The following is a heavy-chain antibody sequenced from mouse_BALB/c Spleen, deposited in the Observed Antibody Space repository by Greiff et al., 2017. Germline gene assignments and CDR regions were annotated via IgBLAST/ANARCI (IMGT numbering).Heavy chain of an antibody. CDR2: ISYSGST. V-gene: IGHV3-2*02. D-gene: IGHD1-1*01. J-gene: IGHJ4*01. CDR1: GYSITSDYA. CDR3: ARSYYYGSSYAMDY. Sequence: ESGPGLVKPSQSLSLTCTVTGYSITSDYAWNWIRQFPGNKLEWMGYISYSGSTSYNPSLKSRISITRDTSKNQFFLQLNSVTTEDTATYYCARSYYYGSSYAMDYWGQGTSVTVSS.